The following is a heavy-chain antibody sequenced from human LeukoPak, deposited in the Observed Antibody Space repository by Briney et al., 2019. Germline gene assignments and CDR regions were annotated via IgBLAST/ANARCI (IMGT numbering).Heavy chain of an antibody. J-gene: IGHJ6*02. CDR2: INHSGST. Sequence: SETLSLTCAVYGGSFSGYYWSRIRQPPGKGLEWIGEINHSGSTNYNPSLKSRVTISVDTSKNQFSLKQSSVTAADTAVYYCASVWRLRRRPYYYGMDVWGQGTTVTVSS. CDR1: GGSFSGYY. CDR3: ASVWRLRRRPYYYGMDV. D-gene: IGHD4-17*01. V-gene: IGHV4-34*01.